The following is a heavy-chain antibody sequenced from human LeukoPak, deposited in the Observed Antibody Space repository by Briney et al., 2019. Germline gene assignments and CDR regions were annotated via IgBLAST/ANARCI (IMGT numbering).Heavy chain of an antibody. CDR3: ARQDGIRPSYYYDSSGCHFHY. CDR1: GGSISSSSYY. Sequence: SETLSLTCTVSGGSISSSSYYWGWIRQPPGKGLEWIGSIYYSGSTYYNPSLKSRVTISVDTSKNQFSLKLSSVTAADTAVYYCARQDGIRPSYYYDSSGCHFHYWGQGTLVTVSS. V-gene: IGHV4-39*01. CDR2: IYYSGST. J-gene: IGHJ4*02. D-gene: IGHD3-22*01.